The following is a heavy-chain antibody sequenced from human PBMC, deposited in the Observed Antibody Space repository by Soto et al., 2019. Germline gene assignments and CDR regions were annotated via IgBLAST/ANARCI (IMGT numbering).Heavy chain of an antibody. J-gene: IGHJ4*02. CDR2: IYYSGST. CDR3: ARVEVKPNSGSQYYFDY. D-gene: IGHD3-22*01. Sequence: QVQLQESGPGLVKPSETLSLTCTVSGGSISSYYWSWIRQPPGKGLEWIGYIYYSGSTNYNPSLKSRVTISVXXSXNXXSLKLSAVTAADTAVYYCARVEVKPNSGSQYYFDYWGQGTLVTVSS. CDR1: GGSISSYY. V-gene: IGHV4-59*01.